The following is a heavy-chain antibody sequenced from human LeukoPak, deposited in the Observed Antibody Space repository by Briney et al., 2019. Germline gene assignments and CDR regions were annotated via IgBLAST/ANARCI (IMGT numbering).Heavy chain of an antibody. CDR2: INHSGST. D-gene: IGHD5/OR15-5a*01. J-gene: IGHJ4*02. CDR3: ARRRLRSHYFDY. CDR1: GGSFSGYY. Sequence: SETLSLTCAVYGGSFSGYYWSWIRQPPGKGLEWIGEINHSGSTNYNPSLKSRVTISVDTSKNQFSLKLSSATAADTAVYYCARRRLRSHYFDYWGQGTLVTVSS. V-gene: IGHV4-34*01.